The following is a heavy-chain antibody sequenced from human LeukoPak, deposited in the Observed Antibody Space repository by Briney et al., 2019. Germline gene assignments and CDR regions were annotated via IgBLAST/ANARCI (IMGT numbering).Heavy chain of an antibody. V-gene: IGHV4-34*01. CDR3: ARDRPRISLNNWFDP. J-gene: IGHJ5*02. Sequence: PSETLSLTCAVYGGSFSGYYWSWIRQPPGKGLEWIGEINHSGSTNYNPSLKSRVTISVDTSKNQFSLKLSSVTAADTAVYYCARDRPRISLNNWFDPWGQGTLVTVSS. CDR2: INHSGST. D-gene: IGHD3-10*01. CDR1: GGSFSGYY.